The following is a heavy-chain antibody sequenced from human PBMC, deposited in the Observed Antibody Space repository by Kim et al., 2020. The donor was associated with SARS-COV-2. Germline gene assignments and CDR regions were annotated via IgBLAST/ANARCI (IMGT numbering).Heavy chain of an antibody. Sequence: SVKVSCKASGGTFSSYAISWVRQAPGQGLEWMGGIIPIFGTANYAQKFQGRVTITADESTSTAYMELSSLRSEDTAVYYCARSYDSSGYYVLGRSEEFDYWGQGTLVTVSS. CDR2: IIPIFGTA. CDR3: ARSYDSSGYYVLGRSEEFDY. D-gene: IGHD3-22*01. CDR1: GGTFSSYA. V-gene: IGHV1-69*13. J-gene: IGHJ4*02.